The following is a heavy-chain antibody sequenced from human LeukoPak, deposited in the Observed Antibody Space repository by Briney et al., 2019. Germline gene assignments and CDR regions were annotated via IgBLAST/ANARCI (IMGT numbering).Heavy chain of an antibody. J-gene: IGHJ5*02. Sequence: ASVKVSCKASGYTFTSYYMHWVRQAPGQGLEWMGIINPSGGSTSYAQKFQGRVTMTRDTSTSTVYMGLSSLRSEDTAVYYCARGSRIAAAGRRNWFDPWGQGTLVTVSS. CDR1: GYTFTSYY. V-gene: IGHV1-46*01. CDR2: INPSGGST. CDR3: ARGSRIAAAGRRNWFDP. D-gene: IGHD6-13*01.